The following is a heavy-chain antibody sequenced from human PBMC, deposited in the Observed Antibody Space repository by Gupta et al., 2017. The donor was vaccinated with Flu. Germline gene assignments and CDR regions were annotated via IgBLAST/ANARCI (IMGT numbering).Heavy chain of an antibody. J-gene: IGHJ2*01. CDR3: ASEDYGGSYWYFDL. V-gene: IGHV3-21*01. CDR1: GFTFSSYS. CDR2: ISSSSSYI. Sequence: EVQLVESGGGLVKPGGSLRLSCSASGFTFSSYSMHWVRQAPGKGLEWVSSISSSSSYIYYADSVKGRFTISRDNAKNSLYLQMNSLRAEDTAVYYCASEDYGGSYWYFDLWGRGTLVTVSS. D-gene: IGHD4-23*01.